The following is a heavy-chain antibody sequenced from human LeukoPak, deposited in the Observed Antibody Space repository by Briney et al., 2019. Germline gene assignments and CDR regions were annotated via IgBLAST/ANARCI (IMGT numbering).Heavy chain of an antibody. D-gene: IGHD3-10*01. CDR3: ARDQFASVSLGHWYFDL. Sequence: PSETLSLTCTVSGGSISSGGYYWSWIRQHPGKGLGWIGYIYYSGSTYYNPSLKSRVTISVDTSKNQFSLKLSSVTAADTAVYYCARDQFASVSLGHWYFDLWGRGTLVTVSS. V-gene: IGHV4-31*03. CDR1: GGSISSGGYY. J-gene: IGHJ2*01. CDR2: IYYSGST.